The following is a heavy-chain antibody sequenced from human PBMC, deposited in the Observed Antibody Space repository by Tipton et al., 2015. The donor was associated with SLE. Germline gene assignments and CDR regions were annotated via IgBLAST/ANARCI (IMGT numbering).Heavy chain of an antibody. Sequence: LRLSCTVSGGSISSYYWSWIRQPPGKGLEWIGSIDHSGSTSYNPSLKSRVTISVDTSKNQFSLKLSSVTAADTAFYYCARGSSTWFLGAFDIWGQGTTVTVSS. D-gene: IGHD6-13*01. J-gene: IGHJ3*02. V-gene: IGHV4-39*07. CDR2: IDHSGST. CDR1: GGSISSYY. CDR3: ARGSSTWFLGAFDI.